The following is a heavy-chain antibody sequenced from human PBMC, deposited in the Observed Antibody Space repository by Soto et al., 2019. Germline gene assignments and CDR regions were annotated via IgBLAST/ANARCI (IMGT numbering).Heavy chain of an antibody. V-gene: IGHV3-48*01. CDR2: VSSSSSTI. J-gene: IGHJ6*03. D-gene: IGHD1-26*01. CDR3: ARSGPREDPSTYYYYMDV. CDR1: GFTFSSYS. Sequence: PGGSLRLSCAASGFTFSSYSMNWVRQAPGKGLEWVSYVSSSSSTIYYADSVKGRFTISRDNAKNSLYLQMNSLRAEDTAVYYCARSGPREDPSTYYYYMDVWGKGTTVTVSS.